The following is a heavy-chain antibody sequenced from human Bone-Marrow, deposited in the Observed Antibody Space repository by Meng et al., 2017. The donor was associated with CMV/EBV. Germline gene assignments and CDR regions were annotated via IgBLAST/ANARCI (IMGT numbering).Heavy chain of an antibody. J-gene: IGHJ4*02. CDR2: INHSGST. V-gene: IGHV4-34*01. D-gene: IGHD6-19*01. Sequence: SETLSLTCAVYGGSFSGYYWNWIRQPPGKGLEWIGEINHSGSTNYNPSLKSRVTISVDTSKNQFSLKLSSVTAADTAVYYCARVLRGIAVAGYDYWGQGTLVTVSS. CDR1: GGSFSGYY. CDR3: ARVLRGIAVAGYDY.